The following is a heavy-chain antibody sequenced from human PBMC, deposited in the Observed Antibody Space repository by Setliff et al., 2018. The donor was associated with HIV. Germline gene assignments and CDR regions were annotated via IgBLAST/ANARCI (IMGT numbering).Heavy chain of an antibody. J-gene: IGHJ3*01. CDR3: ARVRSYGSAYDAFDV. CDR1: GGSIGGYY. Sequence: LSLTCTVSGGSIGGYYWSWIRQPPGTGLEWLGCIYSGGSTNYDPSLESRVTISLDTSKNQFSLRLTSVTAADTAVYYCARVRSYGSAYDAFDVWGPGTMVTVSS. D-gene: IGHD3-10*01. CDR2: IYSGGST. V-gene: IGHV4-4*08.